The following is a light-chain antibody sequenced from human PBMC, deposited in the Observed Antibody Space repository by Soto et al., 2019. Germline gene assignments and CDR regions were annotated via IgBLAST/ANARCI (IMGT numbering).Light chain of an antibody. J-gene: IGLJ3*02. Sequence: QSALTQPPSVSGSPGQSVTISCTGTSTDFVSYNYVSWYRQHPGKAPKVLLYEVNNRPSGVSNRFSGSKSGNTASLTISGLQAEDEADYYCSAYTGSTLVFGGGTKLTVL. CDR1: STDFVSYNY. V-gene: IGLV2-14*03. CDR3: SAYTGSTLV. CDR2: EVN.